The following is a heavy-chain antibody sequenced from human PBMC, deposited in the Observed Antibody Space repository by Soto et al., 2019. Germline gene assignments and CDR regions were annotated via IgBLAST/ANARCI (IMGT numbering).Heavy chain of an antibody. V-gene: IGHV3-30*18. CDR3: AKDQYTYYYDSSGYSYGMDV. Sequence: GGSLRLSCAASGFTFSSYGMHWVRQAPGKGLEWVAVISYDGSNKYYADSVKGRFTISRDNSKNTLYLQMNSLRAEDTAVYYCAKDQYTYYYDSSGYSYGMDVWGQGTTVTVSS. D-gene: IGHD3-22*01. J-gene: IGHJ6*02. CDR2: ISYDGSNK. CDR1: GFTFSSYG.